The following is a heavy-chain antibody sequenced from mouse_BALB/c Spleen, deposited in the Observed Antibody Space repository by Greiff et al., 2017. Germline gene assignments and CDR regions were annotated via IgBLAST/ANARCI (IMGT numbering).Heavy chain of an antibody. D-gene: IGHD2-1*01. J-gene: IGHJ4*01. CDR1: GFNIKDTY. CDR2: IDPANGNT. V-gene: IGHV14-3*02. CDR3: ASSYGNYDAMDY. Sequence: VQLQQSGAELVKPGASVKLSCTASGFNIKDTYMHWVKQRPEQGLEWIGRIDPANGNTKYDPKFQGKASITADTSSNTAYLQLSSLTSEDTAVYYCASSYGNYDAMDYWGQGTSVTVSS.